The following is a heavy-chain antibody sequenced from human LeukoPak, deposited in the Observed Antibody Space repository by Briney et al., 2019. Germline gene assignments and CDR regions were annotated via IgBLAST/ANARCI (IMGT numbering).Heavy chain of an antibody. CDR1: GYTFTGYY. D-gene: IGHD2-15*01. V-gene: IGHV1-2*02. J-gene: IGHJ4*02. CDR3: AANIVVVVAARGSVRTENGY. Sequence: ASVKVSCKASGYTFTGYYMHWVRQAPGQGLEWMGWINPNSGGTNYAQKFQGRVTMTRDTSISTAYMELSRLRSDDTAVYYCAANIVVVVAARGSVRTENGYWGQGTLVTVSS. CDR2: INPNSGGT.